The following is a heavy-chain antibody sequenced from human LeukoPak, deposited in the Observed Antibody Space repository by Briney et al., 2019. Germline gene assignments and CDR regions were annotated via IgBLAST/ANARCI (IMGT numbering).Heavy chain of an antibody. CDR2: IIPILGIA. V-gene: IGHV1-69*04. CDR1: GYTFTTYG. Sequence: GASVKVSCKASGYTFTTYGISWVRQAPGQGLEWMGRIIPILGIANYAQKFQGRVTITADKSTSTAYMELSSLRSEDTAVYYCARDSSIAVAGILDYWGQGTLVTVSS. D-gene: IGHD6-19*01. CDR3: ARDSSIAVAGILDY. J-gene: IGHJ4*02.